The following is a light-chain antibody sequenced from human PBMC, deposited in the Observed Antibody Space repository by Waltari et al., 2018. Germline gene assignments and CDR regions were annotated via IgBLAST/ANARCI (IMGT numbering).Light chain of an antibody. J-gene: IGKJ1*01. Sequence: EIVLTQSPGTLSLSPGERATLSCRASQSVGRYLAWYQQTPGQDPRLLIYDASTRATGIPDRFSGSGSGTDFSLTISRLESEDFAVYYCQKYVNLPATFGQGTKVEIK. CDR3: QKYVNLPAT. V-gene: IGKV3-20*01. CDR2: DAS. CDR1: QSVGRY.